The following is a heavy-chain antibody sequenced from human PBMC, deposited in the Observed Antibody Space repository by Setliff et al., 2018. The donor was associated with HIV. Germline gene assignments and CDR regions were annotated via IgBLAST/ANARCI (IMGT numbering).Heavy chain of an antibody. Sequence: SLRLSCAASGFTFSSYGMHWVRQAPGRGLEWVAVIWYDGSNKYYADSVKGRFTISRDNAKNSLYLQMNSLRAEDTAVYYCARDPPRKLEVVGPFDYWGQGTLVTVSS. J-gene: IGHJ4*02. CDR3: ARDPPRKLEVVGPFDY. D-gene: IGHD2-15*01. V-gene: IGHV3-33*08. CDR2: IWYDGSNK. CDR1: GFTFSSYG.